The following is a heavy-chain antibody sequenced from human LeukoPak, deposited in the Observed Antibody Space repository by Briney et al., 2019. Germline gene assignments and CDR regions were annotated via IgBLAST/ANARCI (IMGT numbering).Heavy chain of an antibody. Sequence: SVKVSCKASGGTFSSFALSWVRQAPGQGLEWMGGIIPIFGTANYAQKFQGRVTIYSDASTSTDYMELSSLRSEDTAVYYCARDVRVQQQLTIRGSDYFYYMDVWGNGTTVIVSS. CDR1: GGTFSSFA. CDR3: ARDVRVQQQLTIRGSDYFYYMDV. J-gene: IGHJ6*03. CDR2: IIPIFGTA. V-gene: IGHV1-69*13. D-gene: IGHD6-13*01.